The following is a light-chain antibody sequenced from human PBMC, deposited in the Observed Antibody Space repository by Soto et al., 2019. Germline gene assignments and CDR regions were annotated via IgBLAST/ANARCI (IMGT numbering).Light chain of an antibody. Sequence: DIVMTQSPATLSVSPGERATLSCRASQTISSNLAWYQQKPGQTPRLLIYGASTRAAGIPARFSGSGSGTDFTLTISSLQSEDVAVYYCQQYNNWPPFTFGPGTKVDIK. CDR3: QQYNNWPPFT. V-gene: IGKV3-15*01. J-gene: IGKJ3*01. CDR2: GAS. CDR1: QTISSN.